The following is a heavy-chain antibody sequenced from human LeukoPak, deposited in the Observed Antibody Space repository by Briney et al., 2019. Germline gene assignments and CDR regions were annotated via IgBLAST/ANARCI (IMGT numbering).Heavy chain of an antibody. CDR1: GFPIRNYW. CDR3: ARLLGMVTTFDI. CDR2: ISPDGSVK. V-gene: IGHV3-7*02. D-gene: IGHD5-24*01. J-gene: IGHJ3*02. Sequence: GGSLRLSCAASGFPIRNYWMSWVRQAPGKGLEWVASISPDGSVKHYVDSVKGRFTISRDNAKNSLSLQMNSPRAEDTAVYFCARLLGMVTTFDIWGQGTVVTVSS.